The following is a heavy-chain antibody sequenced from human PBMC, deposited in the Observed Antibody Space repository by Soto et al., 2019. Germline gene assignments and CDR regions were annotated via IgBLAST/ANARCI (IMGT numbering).Heavy chain of an antibody. Sequence: SETLSLTCAVYGGSFSGYYWTWIRQPPGTGLEWIGEINHSGSTNYNPSLKSRVTISVDTSKNQFSLKLSSVTAADTAVYYCARVKAFRYCSSTSCPTQYYFDYWGQGTLVTVSS. D-gene: IGHD2-2*01. V-gene: IGHV4-34*01. CDR2: INHSGST. CDR1: GGSFSGYY. J-gene: IGHJ4*02. CDR3: ARVKAFRYCSSTSCPTQYYFDY.